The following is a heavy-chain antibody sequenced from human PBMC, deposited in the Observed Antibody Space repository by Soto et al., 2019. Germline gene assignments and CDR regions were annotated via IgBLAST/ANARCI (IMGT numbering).Heavy chain of an antibody. CDR2: IIPIFGTA. Sequence: SVKVSCKASGGTFSSYAISWVRQAPGQGLEWMGGIIPIFGTANYAQKFQGRVTITADESTSTAYMELSSLRSEDTAVYYCAREEQLISVAFEPWGQGTLVTVSS. V-gene: IGHV1-69*13. CDR1: GGTFSSYA. D-gene: IGHD2-2*01. J-gene: IGHJ5*02. CDR3: AREEQLISVAFEP.